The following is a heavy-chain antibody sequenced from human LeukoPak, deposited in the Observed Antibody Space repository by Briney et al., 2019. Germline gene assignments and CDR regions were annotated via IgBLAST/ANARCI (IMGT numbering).Heavy chain of an antibody. CDR1: GGSISSGDYY. V-gene: IGHV4-30-4*08. Sequence: SETLSLTCTVSGGSISSGDYYWSWIRQPPGTGLEWIGYIYYSGSTYCNPSLKSRVTISVDTSKNQFSLKLSSVTAADTAVYYCARVGISYCSSTSCLNFDYWGQGTLVTVSS. D-gene: IGHD2-2*01. CDR3: ARVGISYCSSTSCLNFDY. J-gene: IGHJ4*02. CDR2: IYYSGST.